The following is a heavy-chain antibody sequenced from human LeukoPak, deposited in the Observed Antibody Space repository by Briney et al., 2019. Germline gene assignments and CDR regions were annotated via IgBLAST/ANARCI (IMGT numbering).Heavy chain of an antibody. V-gene: IGHV3-15*01. CDR1: GFTFSNAW. D-gene: IGHD3-9*01. Sequence: GGSLRLSCASSGFTFSNAWLSWVGQAPGKGLEWVGRIKSKTDGGTTDYAAPVKGRFTISRDDSKNTLYLQMNSLKTEDTAVYYCTTPVRYFDWTIYDFDYWGQGTLVTVSS. CDR3: TTPVRYFDWTIYDFDY. CDR2: IKSKTDGGTT. J-gene: IGHJ4*02.